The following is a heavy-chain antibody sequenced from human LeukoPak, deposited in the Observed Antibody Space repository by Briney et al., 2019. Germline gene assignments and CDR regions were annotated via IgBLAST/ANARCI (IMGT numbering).Heavy chain of an antibody. CDR1: GFTFSSYG. Sequence: GGSLRLSCAASGFTFSSYGIHWVRQAPGKGLEWVAVISYDGSNKYYADSVKGRFTISRDDSKNTLYLQMNSLRAEDTAVYYCAKDRGWPIDYWGQGTLVTVSS. V-gene: IGHV3-30*18. CDR2: ISYDGSNK. J-gene: IGHJ4*02. D-gene: IGHD6-19*01. CDR3: AKDRGWPIDY.